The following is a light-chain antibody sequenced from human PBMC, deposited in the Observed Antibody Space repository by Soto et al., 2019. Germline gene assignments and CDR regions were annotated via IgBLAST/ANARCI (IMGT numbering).Light chain of an antibody. CDR1: SSDVGGYNY. Sequence: QSALTQPPSASGSPGQSVTISCTGTSSDVGGYNYVFWYQQYPGKAPKLMIYDVSKRPSGVADRFSGSKLGNTASLTVSGLQAEAEADYYCSSYAGGNVVVFGGGTKLTVL. V-gene: IGLV2-8*01. J-gene: IGLJ2*01. CDR2: DVS. CDR3: SSYAGGNVVV.